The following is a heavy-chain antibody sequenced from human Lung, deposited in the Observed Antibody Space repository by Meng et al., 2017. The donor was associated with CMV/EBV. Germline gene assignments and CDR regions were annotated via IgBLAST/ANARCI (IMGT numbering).Heavy chain of an antibody. CDR3: ATETGYNYDN. D-gene: IGHD5-24*01. V-gene: IGHV4-39*07. J-gene: IGHJ4*02. CDR2: IYFSGNT. CDR1: GGSISSSSYY. Sequence: QLQLQESGPGQVQPSETLSLTCSVSGGSISSSSYYWGWIRQSPGKGLEWIGSIYFSGNTYYNPSLKSRVTMSVGTAQNKFSLTLRSVTAADTAVYYCATETGYNYDNWGQGALVTVSS.